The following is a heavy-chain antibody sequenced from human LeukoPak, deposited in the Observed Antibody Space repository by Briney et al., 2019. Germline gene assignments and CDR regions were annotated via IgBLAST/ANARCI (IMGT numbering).Heavy chain of an antibody. Sequence: ASVKVSLKVSAYTLIVLSVHLVRHPPGKGLEWMGGFDPEDGETIYAEKFQGRVTMTEDTSIETAYMELSSLRSEDTAGYYCATSSGELLGREFDYWGQGTLVTVSS. CDR2: FDPEDGET. CDR3: ATSSGELLGREFDY. CDR1: AYTLIVLS. V-gene: IGHV1-24*01. J-gene: IGHJ4*02. D-gene: IGHD1-26*01.